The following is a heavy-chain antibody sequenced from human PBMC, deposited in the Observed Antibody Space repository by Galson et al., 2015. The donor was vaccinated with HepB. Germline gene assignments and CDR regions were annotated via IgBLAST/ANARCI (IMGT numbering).Heavy chain of an antibody. CDR1: GYTFTSYG. Sequence: SEKVSCKASGYTFTSYGISWVRQAPGQGLEWMGCISAYNGYTKYAQKLQGRVTMTTDTSTSTAYMELRSLRSDDTAVYYCARNGYSGYDSGYYYYYGMDVWGQGTTVTVSS. CDR3: ARNGYSGYDSGYYYYYGMDV. J-gene: IGHJ6*02. D-gene: IGHD5-12*01. CDR2: ISAYNGYT. V-gene: IGHV1-18*04.